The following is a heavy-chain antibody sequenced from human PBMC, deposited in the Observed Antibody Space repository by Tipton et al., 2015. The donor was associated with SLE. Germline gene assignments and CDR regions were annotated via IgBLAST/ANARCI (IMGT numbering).Heavy chain of an antibody. CDR2: IYYSGST. J-gene: IGHJ6*02. D-gene: IGHD5-24*01. CDR1: GGSISSSSYY. V-gene: IGHV4-39*07. Sequence: LRLSCTVSGGSISSSSYYWGWIRQPPGKGLEWIGSIYYSGSTYYNPSLKSRVTISVDTSKNQFSLKLSSVTAADTAVYYCARGIREMATIVGSTRGMDVWGQGTTVTVSS. CDR3: ARGIREMATIVGSTRGMDV.